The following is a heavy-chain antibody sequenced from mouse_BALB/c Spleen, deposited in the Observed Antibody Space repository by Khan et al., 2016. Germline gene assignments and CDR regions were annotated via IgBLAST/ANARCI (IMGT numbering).Heavy chain of an antibody. J-gene: IGHJ2*01. D-gene: IGHD1-1*01. CDR2: ISSGGNT. CDR1: GFTFSSYA. Sequence: EVELVESGGGLVKPGGSLTLSCAASGFTFSSYAMSWVRQPPEKRLEWVASISSGGNTFYPDSLKGRFTISRDNARNILYLQMSSLRSEDTTMYYCTRGVTTVVDYFDYWGQGTTLTASS. CDR3: TRGVTTVVDYFDY. V-gene: IGHV5-6-5*01.